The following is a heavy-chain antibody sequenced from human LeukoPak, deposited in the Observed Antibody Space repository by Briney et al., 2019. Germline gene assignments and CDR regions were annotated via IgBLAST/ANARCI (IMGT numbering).Heavy chain of an antibody. V-gene: IGHV3-30*02. D-gene: IGHD3-10*01. Sequence: GGSLRLSCAASGFIFSNYGMHWVRQAPGKGLEWVSFIRYDGSHKHYADSVKGRFTISRENSKKTLYLQLNSLRPEDTAMYYCAKDLLKEGSYGSGIDWFDPWGQGAQVTVSS. CDR2: IRYDGSHK. CDR1: GFIFSNYG. J-gene: IGHJ5*02. CDR3: AKDLLKEGSYGSGIDWFDP.